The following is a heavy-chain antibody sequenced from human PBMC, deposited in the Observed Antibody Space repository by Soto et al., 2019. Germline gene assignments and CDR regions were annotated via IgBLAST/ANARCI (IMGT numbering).Heavy chain of an antibody. CDR2: IRSKANSYAT. Sequence: EVQLVESGGGWVQPGGSLKLSCAASGFTFSGSAMHWVRQASGKGLEWVGRIRSKANSYATAYAASVKGRFTISRDDSKNTAYLQMNSLKTEDTAVYYCTSDTARVYYGMDVWGQGTTVTVSS. CDR1: GFTFSGSA. J-gene: IGHJ6*02. D-gene: IGHD5-18*01. V-gene: IGHV3-73*02. CDR3: TSDTARVYYGMDV.